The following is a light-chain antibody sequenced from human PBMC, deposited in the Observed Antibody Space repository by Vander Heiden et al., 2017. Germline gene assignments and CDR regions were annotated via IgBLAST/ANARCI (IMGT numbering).Light chain of an antibody. Sequence: QSVLTQPPSASGTPGQRVTIPCSGSSSNIGSNYGYWYQQLPGTAPKLLIYSNNQRPSGVPDRFSGSKSGTSASLAISGLRSEDEADYYCAAWDDSLSGRVFGGGTKLTVL. V-gene: IGLV1-47*02. CDR1: SSNIGSNY. CDR2: SNN. J-gene: IGLJ3*02. CDR3: AAWDDSLSGRV.